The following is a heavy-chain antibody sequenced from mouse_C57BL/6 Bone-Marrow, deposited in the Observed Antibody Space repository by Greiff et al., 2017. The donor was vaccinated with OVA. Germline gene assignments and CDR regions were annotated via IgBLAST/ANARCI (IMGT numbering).Heavy chain of an antibody. V-gene: IGHV1-81*01. Sequence: QVQLQQSGAELARPGASVKLSCKASGYTFTSYGISWVKQRTGQGLEWIGEIYPRSGNTYYNEKFKGKATLTADTSSSTAYMELRSLTSEDSAVYFCARGYYSNYVGAWFAYWGQGTLVTVSA. J-gene: IGHJ3*01. CDR1: GYTFTSYG. D-gene: IGHD2-5*01. CDR3: ARGYYSNYVGAWFAY. CDR2: IYPRSGNT.